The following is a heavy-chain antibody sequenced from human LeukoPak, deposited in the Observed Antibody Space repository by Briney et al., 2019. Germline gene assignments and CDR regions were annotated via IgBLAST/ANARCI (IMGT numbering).Heavy chain of an antibody. CDR3: ARDMGTMIVVVNQFDY. D-gene: IGHD3-22*01. V-gene: IGHV3-33*01. J-gene: IGHJ4*02. CDR2: IWYDGSNK. CDR1: GFTFSSYG. Sequence: PGGSLRLSCAASGFTFSSYGMHWVRQAPGKGLEWVAVIWYDGSNKYYADSVKGRFTISRDNSKNMLYLQMNSLRAEDTAVYYCARDMGTMIVVVNQFDYWGQGTLVTVSS.